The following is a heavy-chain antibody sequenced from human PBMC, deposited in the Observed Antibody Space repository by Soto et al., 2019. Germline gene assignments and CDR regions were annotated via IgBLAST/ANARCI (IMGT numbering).Heavy chain of an antibody. Sequence: PGGSLRLSCAASGFFFSTYAMNWVRQAPGKGLEWVSAISNNGYDTYYAESVRGRFTISRDNPINTLYLQMSRLRTEDTAVYYCAHPRGYGVFDAVDIWGQGTMVTVSS. J-gene: IGHJ3*02. V-gene: IGHV3-23*01. CDR1: GFFFSTYA. CDR2: ISNNGYDT. CDR3: AHPRGYGVFDAVDI. D-gene: IGHD1-1*01.